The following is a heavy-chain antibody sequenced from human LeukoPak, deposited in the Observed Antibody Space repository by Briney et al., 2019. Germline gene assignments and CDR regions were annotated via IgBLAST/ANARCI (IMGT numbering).Heavy chain of an antibody. V-gene: IGHV4-59*08. CDR2: IYYSGSS. Sequence: SETLSLTCTVPSGPVSTYYWSWLRQPPGKGLEWIGYIYYSGSSNYNPSLKSRVTISVDTSKNQFSLKLNSVTAADTAVYYCAKHGGQVTNDAFDIWGQGTMVTVSS. J-gene: IGHJ3*02. CDR3: AKHGGQVTNDAFDI. D-gene: IGHD3-16*01. CDR1: SGPVSTYY.